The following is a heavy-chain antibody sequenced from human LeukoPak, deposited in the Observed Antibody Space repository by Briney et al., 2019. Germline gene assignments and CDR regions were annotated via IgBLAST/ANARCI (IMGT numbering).Heavy chain of an antibody. V-gene: IGHV3-7*05. CDR1: GFTFSSYW. J-gene: IGHJ4*02. CDR2: INQDGSDH. CDR3: VRGRPY. Sequence: GGSLRLSCTVSGFTFSSYWINWVRQAPGKGPEWVTSINQDGSDHYYVDSVKGRFTISRDNAKDSLYLQMSSLRVEDTAVYYCVRGRPYWGQGTLVTVSS.